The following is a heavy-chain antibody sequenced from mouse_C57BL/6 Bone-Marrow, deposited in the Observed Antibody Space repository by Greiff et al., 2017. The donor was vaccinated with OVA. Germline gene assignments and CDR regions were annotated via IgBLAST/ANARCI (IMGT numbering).Heavy chain of an antibody. Sequence: QVQLQQSGPELVKPGASVKISCKASGYAFSSSWMHWVKQRPGQGLEWIGYINPSSGYTKYNQKFKDKATLTADKSSSTAYMQLSSLTSEDSAVYYCARFYYGRYAMDYWGQGTSVTVSS. V-gene: IGHV1S26*01. D-gene: IGHD2-1*01. CDR3: ARFYYGRYAMDY. CDR2: INPSSGYT. CDR1: GYAFSSSW. J-gene: IGHJ4*01.